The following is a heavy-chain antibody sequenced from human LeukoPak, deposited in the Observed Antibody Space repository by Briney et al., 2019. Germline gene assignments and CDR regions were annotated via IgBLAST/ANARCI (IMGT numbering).Heavy chain of an antibody. CDR3: ARHGNVVVVPAAKVFDY. J-gene: IGHJ4*02. CDR1: GGSFSSSNYF. D-gene: IGHD2-2*01. V-gene: IGHV4-39*01. CDR2: IYYSGNS. Sequence: PSETLSLTCTVSGGSFSSSNYFWVWIRQPPGKGLEWIGSIYYSGNSYYNPSLKSRVTISVDTSKNHFSLKLRSVMAADTAVYYCARHGNVVVVPAAKVFDYWGQGTQVTVSS.